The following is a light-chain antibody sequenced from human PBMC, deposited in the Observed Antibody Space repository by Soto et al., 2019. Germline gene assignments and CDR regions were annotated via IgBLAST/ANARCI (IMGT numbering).Light chain of an antibody. J-gene: IGKJ2*01. CDR2: EVS. CDR1: QTISNW. V-gene: IGKV1-5*01. CDR3: QQYDTYYT. Sequence: DIQMTQSPSTRSSSVGDVVTITCRASQTISNWLAWYQQKPGKAPTLLIYEVSRLESGVPSRFSGSGYGTDLTLTINSLQPEDFATYYCQQYDTYYTFGQGTKLDIK.